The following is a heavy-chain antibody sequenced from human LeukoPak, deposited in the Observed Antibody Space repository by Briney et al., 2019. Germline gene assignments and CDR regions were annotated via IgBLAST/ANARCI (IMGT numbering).Heavy chain of an antibody. Sequence: SETLSLTCTVSGGSISSGDYYWSWIRQPPGKGLEWIRYIYYSGSTYYNPSLKSRVTISVDTSKNQFSLKLSSVTAADTAVYYCARDQADYGSGINYYYYGMDVWGQGTTVTVSS. V-gene: IGHV4-30-4*01. D-gene: IGHD3-10*01. CDR1: GGSISSGDYY. CDR3: ARDQADYGSGINYYYYGMDV. CDR2: IYYSGST. J-gene: IGHJ6*02.